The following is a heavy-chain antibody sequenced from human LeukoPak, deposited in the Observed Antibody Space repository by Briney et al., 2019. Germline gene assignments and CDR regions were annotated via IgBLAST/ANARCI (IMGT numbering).Heavy chain of an antibody. CDR2: IYTSGST. J-gene: IGHJ4*02. CDR1: GDSISSGSYY. V-gene: IGHV4-61*02. CDR3: ARDLYYDSSGYYFEPDY. D-gene: IGHD3-22*01. Sequence: SQTLSLTCTVSGDSISSGSYYWSWIRQPAGKGLEWIGRIYTSGSTNYNPSLKSRVTISVDTSKNQFSLKLSSVTAADTAVYYCARDLYYDSSGYYFEPDYWGQGTLVTVSS.